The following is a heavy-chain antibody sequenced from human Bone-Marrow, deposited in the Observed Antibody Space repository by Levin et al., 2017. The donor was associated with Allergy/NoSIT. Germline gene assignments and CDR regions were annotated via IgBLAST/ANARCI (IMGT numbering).Heavy chain of an antibody. V-gene: IGHV3-30*18. CDR3: AEDLVPQGGVRDPHYYYGMDV. CDR1: GFTFSSYG. J-gene: IGHJ6*02. D-gene: IGHD3-16*01. Sequence: GESLKISCAASGFTFSSYGMHWVRQAPGKGLEWVAVISYDGSNKYYADSVKGRFTISRDNSKNTLYLQMNSLRAEDTAVYYCAEDLVPQGGVRDPHYYYGMDVWGQGTTVTVSS. CDR2: ISYDGSNK.